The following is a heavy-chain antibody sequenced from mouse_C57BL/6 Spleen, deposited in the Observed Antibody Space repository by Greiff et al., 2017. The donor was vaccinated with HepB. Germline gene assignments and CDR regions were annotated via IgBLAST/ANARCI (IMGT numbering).Heavy chain of an antibody. V-gene: IGHV1-69*01. CDR1: GYTFTSYW. J-gene: IGHJ1*03. CDR2: IDPSDSYT. D-gene: IGHD2-3*01. Sequence: VQLQQPGAELVMPGASVKLSCKASGYTFTSYWMHWVKQRPGQGLEWIGEIDPSDSYTNYNQKFKGKSTLTVDKSSSTAYMQLRSLTSEDSAVYYCAIYDGYYDWYFDVWGTGTTVTVSS. CDR3: AIYDGYYDWYFDV.